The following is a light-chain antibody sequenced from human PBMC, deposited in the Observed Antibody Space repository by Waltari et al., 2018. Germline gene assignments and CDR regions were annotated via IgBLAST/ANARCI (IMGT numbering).Light chain of an antibody. V-gene: IGKV1-17*03. Sequence: DIQVPQSPSAMSASVGARVTITCRPSQDISNYLAWFQQRPGKVPKRLIYGASRLQDGVPSRFSGSGSGTEFTLTISSLQPEDFATYYCLQHDSFPWTFGQGTKVEF. CDR3: LQHDSFPWT. CDR1: QDISNY. J-gene: IGKJ1*01. CDR2: GAS.